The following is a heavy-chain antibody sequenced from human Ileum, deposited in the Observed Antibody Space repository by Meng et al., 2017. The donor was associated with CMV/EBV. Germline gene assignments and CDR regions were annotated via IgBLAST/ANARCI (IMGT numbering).Heavy chain of an antibody. V-gene: IGHV3-33*06. CDR2: IWYDGSNK. CDR1: GFTFSSYG. J-gene: IGHJ6*02. CDR3: AKDKSSYYYYYGMDV. Sequence: GESLKISCAASGFTFSSYGMHWVRQAPGKGLERVAVIWYDGSNKYYADSVKGRFTISRDNSKNTLYLQMNSLRAEDTAVYYCAKDKSSYYYYYGMDVWGQGTTVTVSS.